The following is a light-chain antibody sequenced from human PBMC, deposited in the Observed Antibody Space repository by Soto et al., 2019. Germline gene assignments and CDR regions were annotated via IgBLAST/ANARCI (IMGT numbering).Light chain of an antibody. CDR1: QSVSSSY. J-gene: IGKJ1*01. CDR2: GAS. CDR3: YQYGSTPPT. V-gene: IGKV3-20*01. Sequence: DIVLTQSPGTLSLSPGERATLSCRASQSVSSSYLAWYQQKPGQAPRLLIYGASSRATGIPDRFSGSGSGTDFTLTISRLEPEDYAVYYCYQYGSTPPTFGQGTKVDIK.